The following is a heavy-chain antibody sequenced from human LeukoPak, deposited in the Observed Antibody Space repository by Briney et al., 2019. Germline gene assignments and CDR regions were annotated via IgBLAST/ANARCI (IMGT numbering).Heavy chain of an antibody. V-gene: IGHV1-18*01. CDR1: GYTFTSYG. CDR3: ARGDRWELQHGQYFDY. J-gene: IGHJ4*02. Sequence: GASVKVSCKASGYTFTSYGINWVRQAPGQGLEWMGWISVYNGNTNYAQKLQGRVTMTTDTSTYTAYMELRSLRSDDTAVYYCARGDRWELQHGQYFDYWGQGTLVTVSS. D-gene: IGHD2-15*01. CDR2: ISVYNGNT.